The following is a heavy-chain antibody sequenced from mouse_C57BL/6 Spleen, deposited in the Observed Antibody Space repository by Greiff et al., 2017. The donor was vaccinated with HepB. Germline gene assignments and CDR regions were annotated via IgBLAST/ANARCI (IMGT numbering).Heavy chain of an antibody. CDR2: IDPNSGGT. Sequence: QVQLQQPGAELVKPGASVKLSCKASGYTFTSYWMHWVKQRPGRGLEWIGRIDPNSGGTKYNEKFKSKATLTVDKPSSTAYMQLSSLTSEDSAVYYCARSEVDGYYVRNYFDYWGQGTTLTVSS. V-gene: IGHV1-72*01. CDR3: ARSEVDGYYVRNYFDY. D-gene: IGHD2-3*01. CDR1: GYTFTSYW. J-gene: IGHJ2*01.